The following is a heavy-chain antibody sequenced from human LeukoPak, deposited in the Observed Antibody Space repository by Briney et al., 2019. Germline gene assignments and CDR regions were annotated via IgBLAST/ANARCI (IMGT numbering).Heavy chain of an antibody. Sequence: PGGSLRLSCAASGFTFGSYTMSWVRRAPGKGREWVSAISGSGGSTYYADSVKGRFTIARDNAKNSLYLQMNSLRAEDTAVYYCARDRYTWNDPLDYWGQEPWSPSPQ. D-gene: IGHD1-1*01. CDR2: ISGSGGST. J-gene: IGHJ4*01. CDR1: GFTFGSYT. V-gene: IGHV3-23*01. CDR3: ARDRYTWNDPLDY.